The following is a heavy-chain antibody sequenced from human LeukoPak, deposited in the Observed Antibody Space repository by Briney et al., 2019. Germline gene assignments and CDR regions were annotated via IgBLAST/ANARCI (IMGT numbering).Heavy chain of an antibody. CDR2: ISYDGSTK. V-gene: IGHV3-30*18. J-gene: IGHJ3*02. CDR1: GFIFSTYG. CDR3: AKDMYGQGNSNDAFDI. Sequence: GGSLRLSCAASGFIFSTYGMHWVRQAPGKGLEWGAVISYDGSTKYYVDSVKGRFTISRDNSKNTLYLQMNSLRAEDTAVYYCAKDMYGQGNSNDAFDIWGQGTMVTVSS. D-gene: IGHD1-7*01.